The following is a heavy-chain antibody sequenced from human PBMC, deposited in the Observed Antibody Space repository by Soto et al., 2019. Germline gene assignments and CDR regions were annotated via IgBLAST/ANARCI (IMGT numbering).Heavy chain of an antibody. CDR3: ERTSTSGNRFDY. J-gene: IGHJ4*02. D-gene: IGHD1-1*01. CDR1: GVSISSSNW. CDR2: IYHSGST. Sequence: GTLSVTCAVSGVSISSSNWWRFARHPPGQRLEWIGEIYHSGSTNYNASLKSRLTISVDKSKNQFSLKLSSVTAADTALYYCERTSTSGNRFDYWGQGRLV. V-gene: IGHV4-4*02.